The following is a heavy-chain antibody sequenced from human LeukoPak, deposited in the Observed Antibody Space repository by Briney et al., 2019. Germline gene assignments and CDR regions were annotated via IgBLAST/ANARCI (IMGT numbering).Heavy chain of an antibody. Sequence: GGSLRLSCAASGFTFSSYGMHWVRQAPGKGLEWVAVLWYDGSNKYYADSVKGRFTISRDNSKNTLYLQMNSLRAEDTAVYYCARDLGDIVVVPAAMPFDYWGQGTLVTVSS. CDR2: LWYDGSNK. D-gene: IGHD2-2*01. CDR3: ARDLGDIVVVPAAMPFDY. V-gene: IGHV3-33*01. J-gene: IGHJ4*02. CDR1: GFTFSSYG.